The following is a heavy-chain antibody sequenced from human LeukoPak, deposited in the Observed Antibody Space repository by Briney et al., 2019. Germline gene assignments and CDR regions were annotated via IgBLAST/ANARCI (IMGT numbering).Heavy chain of an antibody. CDR1: GFSISTNW. D-gene: IGHD5-24*01. CDR3: AKTREMATILVEFGN. Sequence: PGGSLRLSCAASGFSISTNWMHWVRQAPGKGLVWVSRINSDGSSISYADSVKGRLTISRDNAKNTLYLQMNSLRAEDTAVYYCAKTREMATILVEFGNWGQGTLVTVSS. J-gene: IGHJ4*02. CDR2: INSDGSSI. V-gene: IGHV3-74*01.